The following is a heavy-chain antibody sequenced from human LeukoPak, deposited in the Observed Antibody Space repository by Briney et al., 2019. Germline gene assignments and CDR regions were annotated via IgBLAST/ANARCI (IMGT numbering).Heavy chain of an antibody. CDR2: INPSGGST. D-gene: IGHD2-2*01. Sequence: GASVRVSCKASGYTFTSYYMHWVRQAPGQGLEWMGIINPSGGSTSYAQKFQGRVTMTRDTSTSTVYMELSSLRSEDTAVYYCARRGVVPAAYTQQYYYYYYYMDVWGKGTTVTISS. J-gene: IGHJ6*03. CDR1: GYTFTSYY. V-gene: IGHV1-46*01. CDR3: ARRGVVPAAYTQQYYYYYYYMDV.